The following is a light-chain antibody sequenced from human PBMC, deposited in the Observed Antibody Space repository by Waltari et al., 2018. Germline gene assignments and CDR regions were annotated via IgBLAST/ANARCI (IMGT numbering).Light chain of an antibody. V-gene: IGKV1-39*01. J-gene: IGKJ2*01. CDR1: QSISTY. CDR3: QQSYSTPPYT. CDR2: AAS. Sequence: DIQMTQSPSSLSASVGDRVTITCRASQSISTYLNWYQHKPGKAPKFLIYAASSLQSGVPSRFSGSGSGTDFTLTISSLQPEDFATYYCQQSYSTPPYTFGQGTKLEI.